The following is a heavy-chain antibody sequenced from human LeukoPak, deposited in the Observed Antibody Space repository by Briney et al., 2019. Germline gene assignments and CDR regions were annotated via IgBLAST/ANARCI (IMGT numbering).Heavy chain of an antibody. Sequence: ASVTVSCKASGYTFTSYAVMWVRQARGQSLEWMGWISAYNGNTNYARKFQNRVIMTTDTSTTTAYSELTSLTSDDTAGYYCARRSTGKGGDYWGQGTLIAVSS. V-gene: IGHV1-18*01. CDR1: GYTFTSYA. CDR2: ISAYNGNT. CDR3: ARRSTGKGGDY. J-gene: IGHJ4*02. D-gene: IGHD1-1*01.